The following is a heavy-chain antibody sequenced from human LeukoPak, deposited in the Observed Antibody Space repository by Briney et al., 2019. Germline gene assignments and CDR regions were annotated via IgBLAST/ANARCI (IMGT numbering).Heavy chain of an antibody. V-gene: IGHV4-59*01. CDR1: GGSLSSYY. D-gene: IGHD3-22*01. CDR2: IYYSGST. CDR3: AREGGANYYDSIVYFDY. Sequence: SETLSLTCTVSGGSLSSYYWSWIRQPPGKGLEWIGYIYYSGSTNYNPSLKSRVTISVDTSKNQFSLKLSSVTAADTAVYYCAREGGANYYDSIVYFDYWGQGTLVTVSS. J-gene: IGHJ4*02.